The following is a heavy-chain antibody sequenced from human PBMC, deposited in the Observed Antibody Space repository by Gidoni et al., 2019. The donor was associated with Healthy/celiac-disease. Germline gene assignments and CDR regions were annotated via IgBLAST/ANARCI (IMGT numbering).Heavy chain of an antibody. J-gene: IGHJ6*02. CDR1: GGTFSSYA. CDR2: IIPIFGTA. Sequence: QVQLVQSGAEVKKPGSSVKVSCKASGGTFSSYAISWVRQAPGQGLEWMGGIIPIFGTANYAQKFQGRVTITADESTSTAYMELSSLRSEDTAVYYCARSRRDYDILTGYYNAYYYYGMDVWGQGTTVTVSS. CDR3: ARSRRDYDILTGYYNAYYYYGMDV. D-gene: IGHD3-9*01. V-gene: IGHV1-69*01.